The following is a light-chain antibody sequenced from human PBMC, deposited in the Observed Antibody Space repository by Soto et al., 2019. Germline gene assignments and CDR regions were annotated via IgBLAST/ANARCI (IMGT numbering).Light chain of an antibody. CDR1: SSNIGTGYD. J-gene: IGLJ2*01. CDR2: ENN. V-gene: IGLV1-40*01. CDR3: QSYDSTLSAPI. Sequence: QSVLTQPPSVSGAPGQRVTISCSGSSSNIGTGYDVHWYQQLPEAAPKLLIYENNNRPSGVPDRFSGSRSGTSASLAITGLEADDEADYYCQSYDSTLSAPIFGGGTKVTV.